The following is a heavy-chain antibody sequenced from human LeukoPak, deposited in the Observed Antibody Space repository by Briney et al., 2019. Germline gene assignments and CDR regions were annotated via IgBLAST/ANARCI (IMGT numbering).Heavy chain of an antibody. CDR1: GFTFSSYR. CDR2: ISGSSSTI. CDR3: ARDRYGDPTQEYFQH. V-gene: IGHV3-48*01. Sequence: GGSLRLSCAASGFTFSSYRMNWVRQAPGKGLEWVSYISGSSSTIYYADSVKGRFTISRDNAKNSLYLQMNSLRAEDTAVYYCARDRYGDPTQEYFQHWGQGTLVTVSS. J-gene: IGHJ1*01. D-gene: IGHD4-17*01.